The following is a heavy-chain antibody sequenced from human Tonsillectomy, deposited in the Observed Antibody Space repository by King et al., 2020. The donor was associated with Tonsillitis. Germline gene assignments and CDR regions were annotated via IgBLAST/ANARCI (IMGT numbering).Heavy chain of an antibody. V-gene: IGHV5-51*01. CDR3: ARQALGLAAAADYYMDV. D-gene: IGHD6-13*01. Sequence: VQLVESGAEVKKPGESLKISCKGSGYRFTSFWIGWVRQMPGKGLEWMGIIYPGDSDTRYSPSFQGQVTISADKSISTAYLQWSSLKASDTAMYYCARQALGLAAAADYYMDVWGKGTTVTVSS. CDR2: IYPGDSDT. CDR1: GYRFTSFW. J-gene: IGHJ6*03.